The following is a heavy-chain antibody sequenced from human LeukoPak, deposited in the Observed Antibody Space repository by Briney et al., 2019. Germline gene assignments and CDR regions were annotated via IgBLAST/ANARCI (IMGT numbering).Heavy chain of an antibody. D-gene: IGHD3-9*01. CDR3: ARGDDILTGYYASDY. CDR2: INPNSGGT. J-gene: IGHJ4*02. V-gene: IGHV1-2*02. CDR1: GYTFTGYY. Sequence: ASVKVSCKASGYTFTGYYMHWVRQAPGQGLEWMGWINPNSGGTNYAQKFQGRVTMTRDTSTSTAYVELSRLRSDDTAVYYCARGDDILTGYYASDYWGQGTLVTVSS.